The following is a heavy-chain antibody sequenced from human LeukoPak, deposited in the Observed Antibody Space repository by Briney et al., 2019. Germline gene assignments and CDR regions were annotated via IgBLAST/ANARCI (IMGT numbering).Heavy chain of an antibody. CDR1: GFTFSDHN. Sequence: GGSLRLSCAATGFTFSDHNMGWMRQAPGKGLEWTSYMSGSGIYYADSVKGRFTISRDNAKNSLYLQMSSLRAEDSAVYFCARRSLTTGGHAFDVWSQGTLVTVSS. J-gene: IGHJ3*01. CDR2: MSGSGI. CDR3: ARRSLTTGGHAFDV. D-gene: IGHD1-1*01. V-gene: IGHV3-11*01.